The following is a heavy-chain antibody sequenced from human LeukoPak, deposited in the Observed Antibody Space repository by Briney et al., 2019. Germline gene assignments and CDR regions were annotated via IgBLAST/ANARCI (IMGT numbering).Heavy chain of an antibody. CDR1: GFTFSSYA. D-gene: IGHD3-16*01. CDR2: LKVGGET. V-gene: IGHV3-23*01. CDR3: AKAGWVSSADAVL. Sequence: GGSLRLSCAASGFTFSSYAISWVRQAPAGGLGWVSSLKVGGETFYAASVRARFTPSRDESRNTVYLQRTNLKIEDTASNFGAKAGWVSSADAVLWGPGTPVTVSS. J-gene: IGHJ4*02.